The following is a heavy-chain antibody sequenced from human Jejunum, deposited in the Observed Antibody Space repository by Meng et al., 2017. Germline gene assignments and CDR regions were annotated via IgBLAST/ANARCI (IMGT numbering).Heavy chain of an antibody. J-gene: IGHJ4*02. Sequence: QVQLVQPGAEVKKPGASVKLSCSASGYIFINYALHWVRQAPGQRPEWLGWINAGNGNTKYSQKFQGRVLITGDTSATTAHLELSSLRTEDTATYYCARAYISPRGNFYVDYWGQGTLVTVSS. CDR1: GYIFINYA. CDR3: ARAYISPRGNFYVDY. V-gene: IGHV1-3*01. CDR2: INAGNGNT. D-gene: IGHD1-1*01.